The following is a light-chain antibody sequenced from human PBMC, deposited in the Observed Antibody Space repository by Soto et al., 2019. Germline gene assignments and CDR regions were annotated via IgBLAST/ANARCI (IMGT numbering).Light chain of an antibody. CDR2: GAT. J-gene: IGKJ2*01. V-gene: IGKV1-39*01. CDR3: QESDSFPYT. Sequence: DIQMTQSPSSLSAFVGDRVTITCQASQDISTYVNWYQVKPGKAPNLLIYGATRLQTGVPSRFTGSGSGTEFSLTITSLQPEDLATYFCQESDSFPYTFGQGTRLEIK. CDR1: QDISTY.